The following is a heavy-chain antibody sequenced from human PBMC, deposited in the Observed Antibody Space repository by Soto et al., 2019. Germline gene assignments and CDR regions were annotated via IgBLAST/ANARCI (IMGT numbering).Heavy chain of an antibody. D-gene: IGHD4-17*01. Sequence: ASVKVSCKASGGTFSSYAISWVRQAPGQGLEWMGGIIPIFGTANYAQKFQGRVTITADESTSTAYMELSSLRSEDTAVYYCARDPHNYDYGDYFFDYWGQGTLVTVSS. CDR1: GGTFSSYA. V-gene: IGHV1-69*13. CDR2: IIPIFGTA. J-gene: IGHJ4*02. CDR3: ARDPHNYDYGDYFFDY.